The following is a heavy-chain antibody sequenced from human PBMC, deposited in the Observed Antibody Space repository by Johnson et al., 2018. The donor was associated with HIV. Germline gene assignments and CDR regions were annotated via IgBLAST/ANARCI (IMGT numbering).Heavy chain of an antibody. V-gene: IGHV3-74*01. D-gene: IGHD6-19*01. CDR2: INSDGSNK. J-gene: IGHJ3*02. Sequence: VQLVESGGGLVQPGGSLRLSCAASGFTFNNYWMHWVRQVPGKGLVWVSRINSDGSNKYYADSVKGRFTISRDNSKNTLYLQMNSLRAEDTAEYYCARDSSGWYNVFDIWGQGTKVTVST. CDR3: ARDSSGWYNVFDI. CDR1: GFTFNNYW.